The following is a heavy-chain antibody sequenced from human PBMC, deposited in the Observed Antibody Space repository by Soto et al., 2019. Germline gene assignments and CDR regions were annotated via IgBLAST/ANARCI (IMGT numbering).Heavy chain of an antibody. CDR1: GYTFTSYG. V-gene: IGHV1-18*01. Sequence: GASVKVSCKASGYTFTSYGISWVRQAPGQGLEWMGWISAYNGNTNYAQKLQGRVTMTTDTSTSTAYMELRSLRSEDTAVYYCARVLGQQLVPGRYYYYYYGMDVWGQGTTVTVSS. CDR3: ARVLGQQLVPGRYYYYYYGMDV. D-gene: IGHD6-13*01. CDR2: ISAYNGNT. J-gene: IGHJ6*02.